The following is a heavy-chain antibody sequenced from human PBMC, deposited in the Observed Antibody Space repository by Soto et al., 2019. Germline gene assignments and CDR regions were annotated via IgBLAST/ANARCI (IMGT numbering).Heavy chain of an antibody. V-gene: IGHV2-5*01. Sequence: QITLKESGPTLVKPTQTLTLTCTFSGFSLTTSGVGVGWIRQPPGKALEWLALIYWYDDKRYSPSLKSRLTITKDTSKNQVVLTMTNMDPVDTATYYCAHLLEDYGDSALNYWGQGNLVTVSS. J-gene: IGHJ4*02. D-gene: IGHD4-17*01. CDR3: AHLLEDYGDSALNY. CDR2: IYWYDDK. CDR1: GFSLTTSGVG.